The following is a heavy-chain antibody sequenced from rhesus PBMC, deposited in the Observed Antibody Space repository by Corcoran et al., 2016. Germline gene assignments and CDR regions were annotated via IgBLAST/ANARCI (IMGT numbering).Heavy chain of an antibody. CDR1: GYSIRRGYG. Sequence: QVQLQESGQGLVKPSETLSLTCAVSGYSIRRGYGWSWIRPPPGKGLEWIGYIGGSSGSTNYNPSLKSRVTISKDTSKNQFSLKLSSVTAADTAVYYCARDASIAAAGLGFDYWGQGVLVTVSS. CDR3: ARDASIAAAGLGFDY. J-gene: IGHJ4*01. V-gene: IGHV4-127*01. D-gene: IGHD6S26*01. CDR2: IGGSSGST.